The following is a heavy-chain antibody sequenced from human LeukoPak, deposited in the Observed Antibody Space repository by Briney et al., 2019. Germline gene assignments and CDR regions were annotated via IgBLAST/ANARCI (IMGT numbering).Heavy chain of an antibody. V-gene: IGHV4-59*01. CDR1: GVPISYYY. Sequence: PSETLSLTCTVSGVPISYYYGSWIRQPPGKGLEGIGHIYYSGSTNHNPSLKSRVTISLDTSKIQFSLMLGSVTAADTAVYYCANRRGDWYFDLWGRGTLVTVSS. J-gene: IGHJ2*01. D-gene: IGHD3-10*01. CDR2: IYYSGST. CDR3: ANRRGDWYFDL.